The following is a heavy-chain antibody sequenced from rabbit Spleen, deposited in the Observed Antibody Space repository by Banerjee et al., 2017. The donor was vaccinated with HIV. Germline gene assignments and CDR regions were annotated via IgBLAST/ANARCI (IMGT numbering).Heavy chain of an antibody. CDR3: ARGISGSGLLGRLDL. Sequence: QSLEESGGDLVKPGASLTLTCKASGFTISSTYWICWVRQAPGKGLEWIACIDDVDGSTYYASWAKGRFSSSKTSSTTVTLQMTSLTAADTATYFCARGISGSGLLGRLDLWGQGTLVTVS. V-gene: IGHV1S40*01. J-gene: IGHJ3*01. CDR1: GFTISSTYW. CDR2: IDDVDGST. D-gene: IGHD1-1*01.